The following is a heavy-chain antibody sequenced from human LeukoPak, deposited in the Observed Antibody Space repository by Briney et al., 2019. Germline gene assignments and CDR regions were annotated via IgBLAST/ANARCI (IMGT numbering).Heavy chain of an antibody. V-gene: IGHV1-69*01. Sequence: ASVKVSCTASGGTFSSYAISWVRQAPGQGLEWMGGIIPIFGTANYAQKFQGRVTITADESTSTAYMELSSLRSEDTAVYYCARKYGGYDSYAFDIWGQGTMVTVSS. CDR1: GGTFSSYA. J-gene: IGHJ3*02. CDR3: ARKYGGYDSYAFDI. D-gene: IGHD5-12*01. CDR2: IIPIFGTA.